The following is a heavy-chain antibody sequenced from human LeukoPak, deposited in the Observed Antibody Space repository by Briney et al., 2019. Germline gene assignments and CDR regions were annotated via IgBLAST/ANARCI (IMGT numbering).Heavy chain of an antibody. Sequence: ASVKVSCKSSGYTYTGCYMHWVRQARAQGLECMGRINPNSGGTNYAQKFQDRVTMTRDTSISTAYMELSRLRSDDTAVYYCARGSLVYYDSSGYYSNYGYWGQGTLVTVSS. CDR1: GYTYTGCY. CDR3: ARGSLVYYDSSGYYSNYGY. CDR2: INPNSGGT. J-gene: IGHJ4*02. V-gene: IGHV1-2*06. D-gene: IGHD3-22*01.